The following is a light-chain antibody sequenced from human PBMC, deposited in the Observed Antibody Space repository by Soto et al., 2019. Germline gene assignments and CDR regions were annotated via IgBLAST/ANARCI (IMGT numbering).Light chain of an antibody. Sequence: DIKMTQSPSTLSASVGDRFTITRRASQSINSWLACYQQKAGKAPKRLIYKASTIESGVPSRFSGSRACTEFTLTISSLQPDDFATYYCRQYNSFSRTFGQGTKVDIK. CDR3: RQYNSFSRT. CDR2: KAS. V-gene: IGKV1-5*03. CDR1: QSINSW. J-gene: IGKJ1*01.